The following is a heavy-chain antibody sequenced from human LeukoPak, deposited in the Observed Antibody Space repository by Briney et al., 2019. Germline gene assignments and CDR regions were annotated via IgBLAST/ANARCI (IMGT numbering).Heavy chain of an antibody. CDR3: ASEIRSGSNSGSFDY. D-gene: IGHD2/OR15-2a*01. V-gene: IGHV1-2*02. Sequence: GASVKVSCKASGYTFTGYYMHWVRQAPGQGLEWMGWINPNSGGTNCAQKFQGRVTMTRDTSNSTAYMELRRLRSDDMAIYFCASEIRSGSNSGSFDYWGQGTLVTVSS. CDR2: INPNSGGT. J-gene: IGHJ4*02. CDR1: GYTFTGYY.